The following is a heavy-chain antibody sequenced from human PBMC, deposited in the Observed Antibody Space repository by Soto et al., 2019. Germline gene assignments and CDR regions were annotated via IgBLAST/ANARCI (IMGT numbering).Heavy chain of an antibody. Sequence: DGSEKYYVDSVKGRFTMSRDNAKNSLFLQMNSLRGDDTAVYYCARDGGTLGFDYWGKGTLVTVSS. D-gene: IGHD3-3*01. CDR2: DGSEK. V-gene: IGHV3-7*01. CDR3: ARDGGTLGFDY. J-gene: IGHJ4*02.